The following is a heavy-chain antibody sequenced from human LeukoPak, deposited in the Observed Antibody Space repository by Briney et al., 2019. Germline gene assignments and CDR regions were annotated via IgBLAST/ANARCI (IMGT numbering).Heavy chain of an antibody. V-gene: IGHV1-2*02. J-gene: IGHJ6*02. CDR1: GYTFTGYY. CDR3: AKVATIFSPADV. Sequence: ASVKVSCKASGYTFTGYYMHWVRQAPGQGLEWMGWINPNSGGTNYAQKFQGRVTMARDTSISTAYMELSRLRSDDTAVYYCAKVATIFSPADVWGQGTTVTVSS. CDR2: INPNSGGT. D-gene: IGHD3-9*01.